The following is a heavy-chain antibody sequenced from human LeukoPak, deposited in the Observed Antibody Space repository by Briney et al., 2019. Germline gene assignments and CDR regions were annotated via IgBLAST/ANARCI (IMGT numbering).Heavy chain of an antibody. Sequence: GGSLRLSCAASGFTFSSYGMHRVRQAPGKGLEWVAVISYDGSNKYYADSVTGRFTISRDNSENTLYLQMNSLTAEDTAVYYCAKATGTLGNWGQGILVTVSS. V-gene: IGHV3-30*18. J-gene: IGHJ4*02. D-gene: IGHD1-1*01. CDR2: ISYDGSNK. CDR1: GFTFSSYG. CDR3: AKATGTLGN.